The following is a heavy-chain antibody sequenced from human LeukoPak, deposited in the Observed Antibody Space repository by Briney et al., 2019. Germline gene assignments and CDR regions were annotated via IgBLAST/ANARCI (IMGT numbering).Heavy chain of an antibody. D-gene: IGHD7-27*01. J-gene: IGHJ5*02. Sequence: ASVTVSCKASGYTFTGYYMHWVRQAPGQGLEWMGWINPNSGGTNYAQKFQGRVTMTRDTSISTAYMELSRLRSDDTAVYYCARDHWDPYNWSDPWGQGTLVTVSS. CDR1: GYTFTGYY. CDR3: ARDHWDPYNWSDP. V-gene: IGHV1-2*02. CDR2: INPNSGGT.